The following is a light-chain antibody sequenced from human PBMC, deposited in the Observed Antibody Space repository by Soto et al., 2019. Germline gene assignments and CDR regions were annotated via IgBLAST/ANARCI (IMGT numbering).Light chain of an antibody. CDR2: NSS. Sequence: QSVLTQPPSASGTPGQRVTISCSGSTSNIGKNTVNWFQQFPGTAPKLLIHNSSQRPSGVSDRFSGSKSGTSASLAISGLQSEDEASYFCAAWDDSLRGVLLGGGTKVTVL. J-gene: IGLJ2*01. CDR1: TSNIGKNT. CDR3: AAWDDSLRGVL. V-gene: IGLV1-44*01.